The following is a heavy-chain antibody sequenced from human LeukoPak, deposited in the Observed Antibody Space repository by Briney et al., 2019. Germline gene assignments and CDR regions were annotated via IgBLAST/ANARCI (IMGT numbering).Heavy chain of an antibody. D-gene: IGHD3-9*01. V-gene: IGHV1-2*02. CDR2: INPNSGGT. J-gene: IGHJ5*02. CDR1: GYTFTGYY. Sequence: ASVKVSCKASGYTFTGYYMHWVRQAPGQGLEWMGWINPNSGGTNYAQRFQGRVTMTRDTSISTAYMELSRLRSDDTAVYYCARDRSLRYFDWLLGWFDPWGQGTLVTVSS. CDR3: ARDRSLRYFDWLLGWFDP.